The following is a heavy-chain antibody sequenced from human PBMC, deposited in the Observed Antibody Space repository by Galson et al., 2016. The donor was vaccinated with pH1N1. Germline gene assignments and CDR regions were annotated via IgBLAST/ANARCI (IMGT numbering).Heavy chain of an antibody. CDR2: IIPIFRKA. D-gene: IGHD2-21*02. CDR1: GVTFSSYV. V-gene: IGHV1-69*13. CDR3: ARLDGGDLNY. Sequence: SVKVSCKASGVTFSSYVISWVQQAPGQGLEWMGGIIPIFRKAKYAQKFQGRVTITADESTSVAFMEVTSLTSEDTAVYYCARLDGGDLNYWGQGTLVTVTS. J-gene: IGHJ4*02.